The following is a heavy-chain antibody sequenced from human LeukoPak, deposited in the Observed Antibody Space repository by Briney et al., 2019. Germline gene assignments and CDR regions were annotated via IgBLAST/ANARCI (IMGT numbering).Heavy chain of an antibody. V-gene: IGHV3-53*01. CDR1: AFTFSTYE. CDR3: ARVRTDAFDI. Sequence: PGGSLRLSCAASAFTFSTYEMNWVRQAPGKGLEWVSVIYSGGSTYYADSVKGRFTISRDNSKNTLYLQMNSLRAEDTAVYYCARVRTDAFDIWGQGTMVTVSS. CDR2: IYSGGST. D-gene: IGHD1-1*01. J-gene: IGHJ3*02.